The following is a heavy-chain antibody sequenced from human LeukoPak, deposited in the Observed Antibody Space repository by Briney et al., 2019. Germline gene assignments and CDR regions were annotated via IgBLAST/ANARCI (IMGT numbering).Heavy chain of an antibody. CDR3: AKDPMTTVTTGWL. CDR1: GFTFSNYA. J-gene: IGHJ4*02. Sequence: GGSLRLSCAASGFTFSNYAMTWVRQAPGKGLEWVSTISGTGGFTTSTYYADSVKGRFTISRDNSDDKLYLQMDGLRAEDTAVYYCAKDPMTTVTTGWLWGQGTLVTVSS. V-gene: IGHV3-23*01. CDR2: ISGTGGFTTST. D-gene: IGHD4-17*01.